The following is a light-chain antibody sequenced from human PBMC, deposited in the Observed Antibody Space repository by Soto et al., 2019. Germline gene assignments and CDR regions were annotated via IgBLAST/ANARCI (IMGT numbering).Light chain of an antibody. CDR3: LQHRSFPWT. Sequence: DIQMTQSPSSLSASVGDRVIITCRASQDIRSDLSWYQLKPGKAPRRLIYSASNLHSGVPSTFSVSGSETEVSLTITSRQPDDFATYFWLQHRSFPWTCGKGTKVEIK. J-gene: IGKJ1*01. CDR2: SAS. CDR1: QDIRSD. V-gene: IGKV1-17*01.